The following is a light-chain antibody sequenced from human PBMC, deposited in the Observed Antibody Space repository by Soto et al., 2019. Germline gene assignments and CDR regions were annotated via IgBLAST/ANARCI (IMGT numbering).Light chain of an antibody. CDR3: QQFGSAPRT. V-gene: IGKV3-20*01. J-gene: IGKJ1*01. Sequence: EIVLTQSPGTLSLSPGERATPSCRTSQRVSSDFLAWYQQKAGQAPRLLIYGPSNRATGVPDRFIGGGSGTDFTLTISRLEPEDFAVYYCQQFGSAPRTFGQGTKVEIK. CDR1: QRVSSDF. CDR2: GPS.